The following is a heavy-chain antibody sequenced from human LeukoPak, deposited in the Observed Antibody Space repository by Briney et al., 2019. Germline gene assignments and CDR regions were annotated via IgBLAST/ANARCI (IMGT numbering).Heavy chain of an antibody. Sequence: SETLSLTCGISGHSTTRGYYWAWFRQSPGKALEWIATFFQSEKSFYNASLKSRVLMSLDTSKSQFSLNLSSVTAADTAVYYCARVLPFPYLLDSWGQGTHVTVSS. CDR3: ARVLPFPYLLDS. CDR1: GHSTTRGYY. J-gene: IGHJ4*02. CDR2: FFQSEKS. V-gene: IGHV4-38-2*01.